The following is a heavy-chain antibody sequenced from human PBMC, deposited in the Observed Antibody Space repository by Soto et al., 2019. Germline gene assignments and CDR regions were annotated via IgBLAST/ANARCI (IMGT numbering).Heavy chain of an antibody. CDR2: FSYGGST. J-gene: IGHJ1*01. V-gene: IGHV4-39*01. CDR3: ARHRSYIPSDATLGDFQH. D-gene: IGHD3-16*01. Sequence: SPTLSLTCSVSGASSNSGSYFWTWIRQPPGRGLEWIGSFSYGGSTYYNPSLRSRATISTDTSESQFSLELTSVTAADTAVYYCARHRSYIPSDATLGDFQHWGQGTLVTVS. CDR1: GASSNSGSYF.